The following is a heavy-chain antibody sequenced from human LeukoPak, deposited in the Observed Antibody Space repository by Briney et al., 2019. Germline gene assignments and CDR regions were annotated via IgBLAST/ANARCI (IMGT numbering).Heavy chain of an antibody. J-gene: IGHJ3*02. CDR3: ASPRREMDAFDI. D-gene: IGHD5-24*01. CDR2: IYTSGST. V-gene: IGHV4-61*02. CDR1: GGSISSGSYY. Sequence: PSETLSLTCTVSGGSISSGSYYWSWIQQPAGKGLEWIGRIYTSGSTNYNPSLKSRVTISVDTSKNQFSLKLSSVTAADTAVYYCASPRREMDAFDIWGQGTMVTVSS.